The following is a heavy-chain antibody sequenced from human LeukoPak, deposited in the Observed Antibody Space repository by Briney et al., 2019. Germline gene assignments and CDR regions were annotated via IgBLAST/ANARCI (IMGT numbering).Heavy chain of an antibody. V-gene: IGHV3-30*18. CDR3: AKDRMVRGVHHRDLDY. CDR2: ISYDGSNK. CDR1: GFTFSSYG. Sequence: PGGSLRLSCAASGFTFSSYGMHWVRQAPGKGLEWVAVISYDGSNKYYADSVKGRFTISKDNSKNTLYLQMNSLRAEDTAVYYCAKDRMVRGVHHRDLDYWGQGTLVTVSS. J-gene: IGHJ4*02. D-gene: IGHD3-10*01.